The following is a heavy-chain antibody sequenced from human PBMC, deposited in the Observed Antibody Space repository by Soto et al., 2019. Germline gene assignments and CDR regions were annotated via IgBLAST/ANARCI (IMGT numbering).Heavy chain of an antibody. CDR3: ARPDFQGRSAHFDY. CDR1: GFTFSSYA. V-gene: IGHV3-23*01. J-gene: IGHJ4*02. D-gene: IGHD3-3*01. Sequence: GGSLRLSCAASGFTFSSYAMSWVRQAPGKGLEWVSAISGSGGSTYYADSVKGRFTISRDNSKNTLYLQMNSLRAEDTAVYYCARPDFQGRSAHFDYWGQGTLVTVSS. CDR2: ISGSGGST.